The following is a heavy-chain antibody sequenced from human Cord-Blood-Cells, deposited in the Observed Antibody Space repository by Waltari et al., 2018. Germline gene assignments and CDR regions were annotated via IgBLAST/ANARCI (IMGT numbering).Heavy chain of an antibody. V-gene: IGHV3-9*01. J-gene: IGHJ3*02. D-gene: IGHD3-16*01. CDR2: ISWNSGSI. CDR3: AKDMRYILGRDAFDI. Sequence: VRQAPGKGLEWVSGISWNSGSIGYADSVKGRFTISRDNAKNSLYLQMNSLRAEDTALYYCAKDMRYILGRDAFDIWGQGTMVTVSS.